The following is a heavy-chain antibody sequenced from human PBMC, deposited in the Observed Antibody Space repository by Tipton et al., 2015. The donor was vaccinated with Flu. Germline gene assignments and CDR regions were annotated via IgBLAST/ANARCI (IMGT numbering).Heavy chain of an antibody. CDR3: ARDRGDGYNDDAFDI. D-gene: IGHD5-24*01. CDR1: GDSISPSY. V-gene: IGHV4-59*01. Sequence: TLSLTCTVSGDSISPSYWTWIRQPPGKGLEWIGHIYYRGSTNYNPSLKSRVTISEDTPKNQFSLKLSSVTAAGTAVYYCARDRGDGYNDDAFDIWGQGTMVTVSS. J-gene: IGHJ3*02. CDR2: IYYRGST.